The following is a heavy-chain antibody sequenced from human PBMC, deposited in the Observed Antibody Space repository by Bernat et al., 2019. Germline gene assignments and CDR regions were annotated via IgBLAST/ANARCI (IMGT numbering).Heavy chain of an antibody. CDR3: ARHSLDYYCDMDV. CDR1: GYSFTSYW. CDR2: IYPGDSDT. J-gene: IGHJ6*02. Sequence: EVQLVQSGAEVKKPGESLKISCKGSGYSFTSYWIGWVRQMPGKGLAWMGIIYPGDSDTRYSPSFQGQVTISADKSNTTAYLQWSSLKASNTAMYYCARHSLDYYCDMDVWGQGTTVTVSS. V-gene: IGHV5-51*01.